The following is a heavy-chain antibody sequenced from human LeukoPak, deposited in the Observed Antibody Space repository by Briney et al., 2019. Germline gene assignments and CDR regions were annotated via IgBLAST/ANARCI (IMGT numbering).Heavy chain of an antibody. CDR1: GGSFSGDF. V-gene: IGHV4-34*01. Sequence: PSETLSLTCAVYGGSFSGDFWSWIRQSPGKGLEWIGEINHGGSTTYNPSLQSRVTISVDTSENQFSLKLSSVTAADTAVYYCARLTMVRGVPLDYWGQGTLVTVSS. CDR2: INHGGST. D-gene: IGHD3-10*01. CDR3: ARLTMVRGVPLDY. J-gene: IGHJ4*02.